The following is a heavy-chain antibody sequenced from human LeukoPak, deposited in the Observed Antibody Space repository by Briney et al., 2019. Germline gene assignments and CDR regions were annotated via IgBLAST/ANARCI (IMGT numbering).Heavy chain of an antibody. CDR1: GFNFRDYY. CDR2: ISGSGGAR. J-gene: IGHJ4*02. CDR3: ARIGTTIAAGTADY. V-gene: IGHV3-11*01. D-gene: IGHD6-13*01. Sequence: GGSLRLSCAASGFNFRDYYMGWIRQAPGKRLEWISYISGSGGARPYADSVKGRFIVSRDNAIDSFYLQMDNLGVEDTAVYYCARIGTTIAAGTADYWGQGTQVTVSS.